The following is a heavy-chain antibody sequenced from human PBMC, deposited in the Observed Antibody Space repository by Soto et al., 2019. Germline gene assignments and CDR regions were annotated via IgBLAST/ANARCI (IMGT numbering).Heavy chain of an antibody. CDR2: MYHRGST. CDR1: GGSISSGGYS. V-gene: IGHV4-30-2*01. J-gene: IGHJ3*02. Sequence: SETLSLTCAVSGGSISSGGYSWSWIRQPPGKGLEWIGYMYHRGSTYYNTSLESRVTISVDRSKNQFSLKLSSVTAADTAVYYCARGRDYDSSAYDAFDIWGQGTMVTVSS. D-gene: IGHD3-22*01. CDR3: ARGRDYDSSAYDAFDI.